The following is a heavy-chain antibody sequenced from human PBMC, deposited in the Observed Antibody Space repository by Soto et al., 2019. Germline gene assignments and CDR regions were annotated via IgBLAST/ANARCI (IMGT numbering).Heavy chain of an antibody. CDR1: GFTFSNAW. Sequence: GGSLRLSCAASGFTFSNAWMSWVRQAPGKGLEWVGRIKSKTDFGTTDYAAPVKGRFTISRDDSKNTLYLPMNILKTADTAVYYCTKADFYDSSGYRNLDAFDIWGQGTMVTVSS. CDR3: TKADFYDSSGYRNLDAFDI. D-gene: IGHD3-22*01. V-gene: IGHV3-15*01. CDR2: IKSKTDFGTT. J-gene: IGHJ3*02.